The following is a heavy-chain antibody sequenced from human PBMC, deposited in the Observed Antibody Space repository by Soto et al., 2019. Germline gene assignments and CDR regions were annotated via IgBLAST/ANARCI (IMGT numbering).Heavy chain of an antibody. Sequence: GGSRRLSGTVSGLTLNSYSMNWGRQAPGKGLEWVAFIWHDGATNFYAESVTGRFTLSRDNSKNTLYLQMTSLSAEDTAMYYCARDGDVNTGFGKDYWGQGTLVTVSS. CDR3: ARDGDVNTGFGKDY. J-gene: IGHJ4*02. CDR1: GLTLNSYS. D-gene: IGHD3-16*01. CDR2: IWHDGATN. V-gene: IGHV3-33*08.